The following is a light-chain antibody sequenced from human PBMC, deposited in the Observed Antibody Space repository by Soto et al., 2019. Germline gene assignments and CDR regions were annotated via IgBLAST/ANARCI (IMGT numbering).Light chain of an antibody. V-gene: IGLV4-60*02. CDR1: SGHSSYI. J-gene: IGLJ3*02. Sequence: QPVLTQSSSASASLGSSVKLTCTLSSGHSSYIIAWHQQQPGKAPRYLMKLEGSGSYNKGSGVPDRCSGSSSGADRYLTISNLRFEDEADYYCETWTGVFGGGTKLTVL. CDR3: ETWTGV. CDR2: LEGSGSY.